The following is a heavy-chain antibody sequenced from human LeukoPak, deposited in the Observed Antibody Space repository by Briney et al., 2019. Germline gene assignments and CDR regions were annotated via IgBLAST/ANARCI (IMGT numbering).Heavy chain of an antibody. J-gene: IGHJ4*02. CDR3: AKGHAGTLPFDY. CDR1: GFTFSSYA. V-gene: IGHV3-23*01. Sequence: GGSLRLSCAASGFTFSSYAMSWVRQAPGKGLEWVSAISGSGGSTYYADSVKGRFTISRDNSKNTLYLQMNNLRADDTAVYYCAKGHAGTLPFDYWGQGTLVTVAS. CDR2: ISGSGGST.